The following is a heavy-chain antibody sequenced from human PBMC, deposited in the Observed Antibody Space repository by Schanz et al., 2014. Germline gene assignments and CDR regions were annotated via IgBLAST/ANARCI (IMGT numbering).Heavy chain of an antibody. J-gene: IGHJ5*02. Sequence: EVQVVESGGGLVRPGGSLRLSCSGFTVSAYSANWVRQAPGKGLEWVSSISSSGGHIYYADSVKGRFTITRDIAKNSLSLQMNSLTAEDTALYYCARGYSNISSPMASWGQGTLVAVSS. V-gene: IGHV3-21*02. D-gene: IGHD6-13*01. CDR3: ARGYSNISSPMAS. CDR1: GFTVSAYS. CDR2: ISSSGGHI.